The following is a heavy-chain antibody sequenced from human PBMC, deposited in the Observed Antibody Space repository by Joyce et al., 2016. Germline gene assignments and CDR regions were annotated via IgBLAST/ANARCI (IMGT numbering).Heavy chain of an antibody. V-gene: IGHV4-39*01. CDR1: GDSVSNKNYY. J-gene: IGHJ3*02. Sequence: QLHLLESGPGLLKPSETLSLTCTVSGDSVSNKNYYWGWIRQPPGRGLEWIGSINYSGSTHSTPSLKRPVTISVDTSNNQFSLSLTSVIAADTAVYFCARHYYDSSGDAFDIWGPGTTVTVSS. D-gene: IGHD3-22*01. CDR3: ARHYYDSSGDAFDI. CDR2: INYSGST.